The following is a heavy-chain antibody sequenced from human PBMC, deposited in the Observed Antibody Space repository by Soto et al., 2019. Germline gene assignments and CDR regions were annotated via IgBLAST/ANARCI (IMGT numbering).Heavy chain of an antibody. J-gene: IGHJ4*02. CDR3: ARELGITGTNEKPY. V-gene: IGHV1-18*01. Sequence: ASVKVSCKASGYTFTSYGISWVRQAPGQGLELMGWISAYNGNTNYAQKLQGRVTMTTDTSTSTAYIELRSLRSDDTAVYYCARELGITGTNEKPYWGQGTLVTVSS. CDR1: GYTFTSYG. CDR2: ISAYNGNT. D-gene: IGHD1-7*01.